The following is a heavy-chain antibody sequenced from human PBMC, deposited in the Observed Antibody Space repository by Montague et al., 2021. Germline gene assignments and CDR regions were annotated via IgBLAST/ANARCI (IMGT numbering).Heavy chain of an antibody. D-gene: IGHD1-26*01. CDR2: IYSSGNT. CDR1: GDSMSTYK. V-gene: IGHV4-59*01. Sequence: SETLSLTCTVSGDSMSTYKWNWIRQTPGKGLEWIGYIYSSGNTNYNPSLKSRVTISVDTSRNQFSLEVSSVTAADTAMYYCAREWSGFDFWGHGTMVTVSS. J-gene: IGHJ3*01. CDR3: AREWSGFDF.